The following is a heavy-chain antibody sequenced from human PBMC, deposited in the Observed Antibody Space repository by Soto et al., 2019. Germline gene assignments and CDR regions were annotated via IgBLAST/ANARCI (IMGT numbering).Heavy chain of an antibody. J-gene: IGHJ3*02. V-gene: IGHV3-30*03. D-gene: IGHD3-10*01. CDR1: SFAFSNYG. CDR2: ISYDGKKT. CDR3: ARNIMVRGHPNAFEI. Sequence: GGSLRLSCAASSFAFSNYGMHWVRQTPGKGLEWLAVISYDGKKTFIADAVKGRFTISRDNSKNTLNLQMDSLRAEDTAVYYCARNIMVRGHPNAFEIWGQGTMVTVSS.